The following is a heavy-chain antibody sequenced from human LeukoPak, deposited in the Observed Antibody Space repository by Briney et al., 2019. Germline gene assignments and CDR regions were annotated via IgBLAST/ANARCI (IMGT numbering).Heavy chain of an antibody. Sequence: ASVKVSCKASGYTFISYDINWVRQATGQGLRWMGWRNPNSGNTVYEQKFQGRVTVTRNTSIITAYMELSSQKAEGTAVWYCARGLWGSSSWSDDYYYYMDVWGKGTTVTISS. V-gene: IGHV1-8*01. CDR3: ARGLWGSSSWSDDYYYYMDV. CDR2: RNPNSGNT. CDR1: GYTFISYD. D-gene: IGHD6-13*01. J-gene: IGHJ6*03.